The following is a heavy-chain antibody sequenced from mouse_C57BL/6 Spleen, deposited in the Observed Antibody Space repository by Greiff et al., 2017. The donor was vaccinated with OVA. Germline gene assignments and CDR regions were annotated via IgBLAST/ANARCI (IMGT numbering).Heavy chain of an antibody. CDR1: GFTFSSYA. V-gene: IGHV5-4*01. CDR2: ISDGGSYT. CDR3: ARVDGTYYCDY. J-gene: IGHJ2*01. Sequence: VQRVESGGGLVKPGGSLQLSCAASGFTFSSYAMSWVRQTPEKRLEWVATISDGGSYTYYPDNVKGRFTISRDNAKNNLYLQMSHLKSEDTAMYYCARVDGTYYCDYWGQGTTLTVSS. D-gene: IGHD2-3*01.